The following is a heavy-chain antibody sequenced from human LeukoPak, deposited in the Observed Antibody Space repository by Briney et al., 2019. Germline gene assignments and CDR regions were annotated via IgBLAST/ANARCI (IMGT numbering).Heavy chain of an antibody. CDR1: GGSFSGYY. D-gene: IGHD5-18*01. CDR3: ASLRRRGYSYGHRWFDP. CDR2: INHSGST. Sequence: PSETLSLTCAVYGGSFSGYYWSWIRQPPGKGLEWIGEINHSGSTNYNPSLKSRVTILVDTSKNQFSLKLSSVTAADTAVYYCASLRRRGYSYGHRWFDPWGQGTLVTVSS. V-gene: IGHV4-34*01. J-gene: IGHJ5*02.